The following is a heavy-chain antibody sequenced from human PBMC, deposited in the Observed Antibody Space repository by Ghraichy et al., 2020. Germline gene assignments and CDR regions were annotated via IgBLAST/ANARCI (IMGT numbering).Heavy chain of an antibody. CDR3: ARERVRAPPVYYGMDV. J-gene: IGHJ6*02. D-gene: IGHD3-10*01. CDR1: GYTFTGYY. Sequence: ASVKVSCKASGYTFTGYYMHWVRQAPGQGLEWMGWINPNSGGTNYAQKFQGRVTMTRDTSISTAYMELSRLRSDDTAVYYCARERVRAPPVYYGMDVWGQGTTVTVSS. CDR2: INPNSGGT. V-gene: IGHV1-2*02.